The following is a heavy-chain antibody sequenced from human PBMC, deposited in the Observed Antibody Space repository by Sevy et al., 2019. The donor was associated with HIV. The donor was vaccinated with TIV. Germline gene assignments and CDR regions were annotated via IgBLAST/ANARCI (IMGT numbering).Heavy chain of an antibody. CDR2: ISGNGRTT. J-gene: IGHJ4*02. V-gene: IGHV3-48*03. CDR1: GFMFGNYE. D-gene: IGHD3-22*01. CDR3: ARDISPYNSSGAFDR. Sequence: GGSLRLSCAASGFMFGNYEMNWVRQVPGKGLEWVSYISGNGRTTYHAYSVKGRFTISRDNAKNSVYLQMNSLRVEDTAIYYCARDISPYNSSGAFDRWGQGSLVTVSS.